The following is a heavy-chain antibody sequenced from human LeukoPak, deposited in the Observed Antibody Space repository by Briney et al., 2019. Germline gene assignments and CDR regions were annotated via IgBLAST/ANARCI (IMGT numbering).Heavy chain of an antibody. CDR1: GFTFSNYW. J-gene: IGHJ4*02. D-gene: IGHD6-19*01. V-gene: IGHV3-7*01. CDR3: AAGAGWLIDW. CDR2: IEKDGSEI. Sequence: GGSLRLSCAASGFTFSNYWMNWARQAPGKGMEWVAIIEKDGSEILYVDSVKGRFTISRDNAKNSLYLQMNSLRAEDTAVYYCAAGAGWLIDWWGQGTLVTVSS.